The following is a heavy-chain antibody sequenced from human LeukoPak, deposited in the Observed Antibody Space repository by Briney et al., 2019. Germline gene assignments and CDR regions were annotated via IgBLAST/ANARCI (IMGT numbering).Heavy chain of an antibody. CDR2: ISGSGHST. CDR3: AKSSYYDFWTGYHLDY. V-gene: IGHV3-23*01. CDR1: EFALKSYA. Sequence: GGSLRLSCAASEFALKSYAVNWVRQAPGKGLEWVSAISGSGHSTYYADSVKGRFTISRDNSKNTVYLQMNSLRAEDTAIYYCAKSSYYDFWTGYHLDYWGQGTLVTVSS. J-gene: IGHJ4*02. D-gene: IGHD3-3*01.